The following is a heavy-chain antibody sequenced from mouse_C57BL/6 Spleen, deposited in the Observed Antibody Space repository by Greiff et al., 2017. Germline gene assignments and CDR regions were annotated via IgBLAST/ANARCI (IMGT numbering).Heavy chain of an antibody. CDR1: GFTFSDYG. CDR3: ARRSTVVAFDY. D-gene: IGHD1-1*01. V-gene: IGHV5-17*01. CDR2: ISSGSSTI. Sequence: EVQLVESGGGLVKPGGSLKLSCAASGFTFSDYGMHWVRQAPEKGLEWVAYISSGSSTIYYADTVKGRFTISRDNAKNTLFLQMTRLRSEDTAVYYCARRSTVVAFDYWGQGTTLTVSS. J-gene: IGHJ2*01.